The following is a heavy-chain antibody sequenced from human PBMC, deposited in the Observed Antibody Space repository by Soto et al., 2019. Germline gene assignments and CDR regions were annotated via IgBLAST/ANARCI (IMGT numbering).Heavy chain of an antibody. V-gene: IGHV1-69*13. CDR1: GYTFTSYG. CDR3: ASKNSTTVVTPGVDWFDP. J-gene: IGHJ5*02. CDR2: IIPIFGTA. D-gene: IGHD4-17*01. Sequence: SVRVSCKASGYTFTSYGSSWVRQAPGQGLEWMGGIIPIFGTANYAQKFQGRVTITADESTSTAYMELSSLRSEDTAVYYCASKNSTTVVTPGVDWFDPWGQGTLVTVSS.